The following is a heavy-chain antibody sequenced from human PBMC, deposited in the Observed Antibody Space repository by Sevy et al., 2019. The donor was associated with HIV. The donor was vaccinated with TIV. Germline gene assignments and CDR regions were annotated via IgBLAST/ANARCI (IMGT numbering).Heavy chain of an antibody. V-gene: IGHV3-21*01. D-gene: IGHD3-22*01. CDR3: ARLCDSSGYQPFDY. CDR1: GFTFSSYS. CDR2: ISSSSSYI. Sequence: GGYLRLSCAASGFTFSSYSMNWVRQAPGKGLEWVSSISSSSSYIYYADSVKGRFTISRDNAKNSLYLQMNSLRAEDTAVYYCARLCDSSGYQPFDYWGQGTLVTVSS. J-gene: IGHJ4*02.